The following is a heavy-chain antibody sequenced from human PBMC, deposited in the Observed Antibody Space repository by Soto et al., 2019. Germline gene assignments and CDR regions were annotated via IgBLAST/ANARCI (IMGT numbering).Heavy chain of an antibody. CDR1: GGSISRSNW. J-gene: IGHJ6*02. V-gene: IGHV4-4*02. CDR3: ATCQLGEYYYAMDI. D-gene: IGHD7-27*01. Sequence: SETLSLTCAVSGGSISRSNWWSWVRQPPGKGLEWIGEIYHSGSTNYNPSLKSRVTISVDKSKNQFSLKLSSVTAADTAVYYCATCQLGEYYYAMDIWGQGTTVT. CDR2: IYHSGST.